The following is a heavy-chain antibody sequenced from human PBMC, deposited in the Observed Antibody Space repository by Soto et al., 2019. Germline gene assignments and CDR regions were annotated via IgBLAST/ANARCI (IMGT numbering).Heavy chain of an antibody. Sequence: SETLSLTCTVSGGSISSYYWSWIRQPPGKGLEWIGYIYYSGSTNYNPSLKSRVTISVDTSKNQFSLKLSSVTAADTAVYYCARLGGNYYYYYMDGWGKGTTVTVSS. V-gene: IGHV4-59*08. CDR2: IYYSGST. CDR3: ARLGGNYYYYYMDG. D-gene: IGHD1-1*01. CDR1: GGSISSYY. J-gene: IGHJ6*03.